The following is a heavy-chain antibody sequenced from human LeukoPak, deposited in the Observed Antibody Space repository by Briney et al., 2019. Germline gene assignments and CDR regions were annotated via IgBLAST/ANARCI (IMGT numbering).Heavy chain of an antibody. V-gene: IGHV1-8*01. CDR1: GYTFTNYD. J-gene: IGHJ3*02. D-gene: IGHD1-1*01. Sequence: GASVKVPCKASGYTFTNYDINWVRQATGQGLEWMGWMNPNSGNTGYAQKFQGRVTMTRNTAISTAYMELSSLRSDDTAVYYCARISGDELERRAFDIWGQGTMVTVSS. CDR2: MNPNSGNT. CDR3: ARISGDELERRAFDI.